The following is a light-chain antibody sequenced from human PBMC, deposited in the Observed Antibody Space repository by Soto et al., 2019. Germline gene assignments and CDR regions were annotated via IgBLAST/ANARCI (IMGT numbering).Light chain of an antibody. CDR2: AAS. Sequence: DMEMTQSPSSLSASVGDRVTITCRASQSISNYLNWYQHKPGKVPKLLIYAASSLQSGVPTRFSGSGSWTDFTLTINSLHTEDFATYYCQQSYGTPLTFGGGTKIEIK. V-gene: IGKV1-39*01. CDR3: QQSYGTPLT. J-gene: IGKJ4*01. CDR1: QSISNY.